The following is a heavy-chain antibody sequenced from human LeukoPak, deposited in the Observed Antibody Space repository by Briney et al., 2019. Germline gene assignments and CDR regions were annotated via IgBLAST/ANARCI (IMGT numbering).Heavy chain of an antibody. CDR2: IYYSGGT. CDR1: GGSISSYY. Sequence: PSETLSLTCTVSGGSISSYYWSWIRQPPGKGLEWIGYIYYSGGTNYNPSLKSRVTISVDTSKNQFSLKLSSVTAADTAVYYCASPGVQAFDIWGQGTMVTVSS. V-gene: IGHV4-59*01. CDR3: ASPGVQAFDI. J-gene: IGHJ3*02.